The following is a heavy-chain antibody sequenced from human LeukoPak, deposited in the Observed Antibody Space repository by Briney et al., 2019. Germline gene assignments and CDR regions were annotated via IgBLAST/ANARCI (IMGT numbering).Heavy chain of an antibody. CDR1: GGSISSGGYS. CDR2: IYHSGST. V-gene: IGHV4-30-2*01. D-gene: IGHD4-11*01. Sequence: SQTLSLTCAVSGGSISSGGYSWSWIRQPPGKGLEWIGYIYHSGSTYYDPSLKSRVTISVDRSKNQFSLKLSSVTAADTAVYHCARKTYSNYFDCWGQGTLVTVSS. J-gene: IGHJ4*02. CDR3: ARKTYSNYFDC.